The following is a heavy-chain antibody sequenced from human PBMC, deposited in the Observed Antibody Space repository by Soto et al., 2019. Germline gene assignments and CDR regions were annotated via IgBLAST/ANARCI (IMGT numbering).Heavy chain of an antibody. J-gene: IGHJ6*02. CDR1: GFTFGDYA. Sequence: PGGSLRLSCTASGFTFGDYAMSWFRQAPGKGLEWVGFIRSKAYGGTTEYAASVKGRFTISRDDSKSIAYLQMNSLKTEDTAVYYCTRDGRYCSSTSCYSYYYYGMDVWGQGTTVTVSS. CDR3: TRDGRYCSSTSCYSYYYYGMDV. V-gene: IGHV3-49*03. D-gene: IGHD2-2*01. CDR2: IRSKAYGGTT.